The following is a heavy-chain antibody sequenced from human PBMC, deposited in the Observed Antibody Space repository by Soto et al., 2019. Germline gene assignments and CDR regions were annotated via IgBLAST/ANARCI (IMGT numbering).Heavy chain of an antibody. CDR2: IYYSGIT. Sequence: SETLSLTCTVSGGSISSSSYYWGWIRQPPGKGLEWIGTIYYSGITNFNPSLKSRVTISLDTSKKQIFLKLTSVTAADTAVYYCARHGWFGELLGAFDIWGQGTMVTVSS. D-gene: IGHD3-10*01. CDR1: GGSISSSSYY. J-gene: IGHJ3*02. V-gene: IGHV4-39*01. CDR3: ARHGWFGELLGAFDI.